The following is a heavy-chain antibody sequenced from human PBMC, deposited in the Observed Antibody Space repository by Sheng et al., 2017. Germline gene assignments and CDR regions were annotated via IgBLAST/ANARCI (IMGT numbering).Heavy chain of an antibody. V-gene: IGHV4-59*01. CDR2: IYYSGST. Sequence: QVQLQESGPGLVKPSETLSLTCTVSGGSISSYYWSWIRQPPGKGLEWIGYIYYSGSTNYNPSLKSRVTISVDTSKNQFSLKLSSVTAADTAVYYCARVGDYYDSSGYYWGPCAFDIWGQGTMVTVSS. J-gene: IGHJ3*02. D-gene: IGHD3-22*01. CDR1: GGSISSYY. CDR3: ARVGDYYDSSGYYWGPCAFDI.